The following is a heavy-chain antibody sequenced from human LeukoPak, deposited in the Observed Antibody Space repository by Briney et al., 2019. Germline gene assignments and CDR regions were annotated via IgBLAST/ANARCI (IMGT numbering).Heavy chain of an antibody. V-gene: IGHV4-4*07. CDR3: ARDQYSSSWYERYFDY. J-gene: IGHJ4*02. CDR2: IYTSGST. Sequence: SETLSLTCTVSGGSISSYYCSWIRQPAGKGLEWIGRIYTSGSTNYNPSLKSRVTMSVDTSKNQFSLKLSSVTAADTAVYYCARDQYSSSWYERYFDYWGQGTLVTVSS. D-gene: IGHD6-13*01. CDR1: GGSISSYY.